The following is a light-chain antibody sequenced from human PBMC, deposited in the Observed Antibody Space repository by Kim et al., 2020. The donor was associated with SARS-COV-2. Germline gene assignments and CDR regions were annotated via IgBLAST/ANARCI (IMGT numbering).Light chain of an antibody. Sequence: SYELTQPPSVSVSSGQTASITCSGDKLGDRYVCWYQQKPGQSPVMVIYHDSKRPSGIPERFSGSNSVKTATLTISGTQAMDEADYYCQAWDKTTVVFGGG. CDR2: HDS. J-gene: IGLJ2*01. V-gene: IGLV3-1*01. CDR3: QAWDKTTVV. CDR1: KLGDRY.